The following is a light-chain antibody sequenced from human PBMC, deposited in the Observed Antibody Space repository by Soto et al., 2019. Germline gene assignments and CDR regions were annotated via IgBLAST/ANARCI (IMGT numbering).Light chain of an antibody. CDR2: DVS. V-gene: IGLV2-14*03. Sequence: QSALTQPSSVSGSPGQSITISCPGSSSDIGGNNYVSWYQQHPGKAPKVMIYDVSNRPSGVSNRFSGSKSGHTASLTISGLQAEDEADYYCSSYTTRNTRIFGGGTKVTVL. CDR1: SSDIGGNNY. J-gene: IGLJ2*01. CDR3: SSYTTRNTRI.